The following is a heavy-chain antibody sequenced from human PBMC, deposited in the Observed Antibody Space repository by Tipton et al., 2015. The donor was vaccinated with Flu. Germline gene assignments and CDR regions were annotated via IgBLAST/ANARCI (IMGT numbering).Heavy chain of an antibody. D-gene: IGHD3-22*01. CDR3: ARDDSGFTDS. J-gene: IGHJ5*01. CDR2: ISHTGT. V-gene: IGHV4-30-2*01. CDR1: GAPVRGGIYS. Sequence: TLSLTCAVSGAPVRGGIYSWNWIRQPPGKGLEWIGSISHTGTYYKPSLRTRAAISADRSKNQFSLELTSVTAADTAVYYCARDDSGFTDSWGQGTLVTVSS.